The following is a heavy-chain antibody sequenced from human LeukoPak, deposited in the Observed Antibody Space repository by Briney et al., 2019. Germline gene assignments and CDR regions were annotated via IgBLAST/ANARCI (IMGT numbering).Heavy chain of an antibody. CDR3: ARVYYDSSGYLGFDY. Sequence: SETLSLTCAVYGGSFSGYYWSWIRQPPGKGLEWIGRIYTSGSTNYNPSLKSRVTMSVDTSKNQFSLKLSSVTAADTAVYYCARVYYDSSGYLGFDYWGQGTLVTVSS. D-gene: IGHD3-22*01. J-gene: IGHJ4*02. V-gene: IGHV4-59*10. CDR1: GGSFSGYY. CDR2: IYTSGST.